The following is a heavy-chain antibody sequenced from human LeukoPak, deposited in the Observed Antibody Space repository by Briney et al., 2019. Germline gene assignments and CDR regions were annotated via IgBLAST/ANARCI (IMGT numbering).Heavy chain of an antibody. D-gene: IGHD6-13*01. CDR2: ISGSGGST. CDR3: AKLSLYSSSWYYDY. CDR1: RFTFSSYA. Sequence: GGSLRLSCAASRFTFSSYAMSWVRQAPGKGLEWVSAISGSGGSTYYADSVKGRFTISRDNSKNTLYLQMNSLRAEDTAVYYCAKLSLYSSSWYYDYWGQGTLVTVSS. V-gene: IGHV3-23*01. J-gene: IGHJ4*02.